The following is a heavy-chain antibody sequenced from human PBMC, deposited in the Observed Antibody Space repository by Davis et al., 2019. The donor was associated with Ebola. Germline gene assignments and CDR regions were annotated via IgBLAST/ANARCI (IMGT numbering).Heavy chain of an antibody. CDR3: ARGSTDTYYFDY. J-gene: IGHJ4*02. CDR2: IYYSGST. CDR1: GASINSDY. Sequence: MPSETLSLTCTVSGASINSDYWNWIRQPPGKGLEWIGYIYYSGSTNYNPSLKSRVTISVDTSKNQFSLKLSSVTAADTAVYYCARGSTDTYYFDYWGQGTLVTVSS. V-gene: IGHV4-59*12.